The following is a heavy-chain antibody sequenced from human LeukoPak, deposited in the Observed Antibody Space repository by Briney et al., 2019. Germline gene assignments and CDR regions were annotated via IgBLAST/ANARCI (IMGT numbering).Heavy chain of an antibody. CDR1: GFTFSSYG. D-gene: IGHD3-10*01. V-gene: IGHV3-15*01. J-gene: IGHJ4*02. CDR2: MKSKTDGGTT. Sequence: PGGSLTLSCAVSGFTFSSYGMHWIRQAPGKGLEWVGRMKSKTDGGTTDYAAPVKGIFTISRDDSKNTRYLQMNSLKTEDTAVYYCTTYYYGSGSRNFDYWGQGTLVTVSS. CDR3: TTYYYGSGSRNFDY.